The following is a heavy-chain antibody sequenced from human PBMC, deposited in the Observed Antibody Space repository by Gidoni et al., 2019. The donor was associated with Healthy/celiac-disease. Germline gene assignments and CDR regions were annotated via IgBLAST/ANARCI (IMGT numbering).Heavy chain of an antibody. J-gene: IGHJ4*02. Sequence: QVQLQQWGAGLLKPSETLSLTCAVYGGSFSGYYWSWIRQPPGKGLEWIGEINHSGSTNYNPSLKSRVTISVYTSKNQFSLKLSSVTAADTAVYYCARVGRDYVWGSYRPFDYWGQGTLVTVSS. CDR3: ARVGRDYVWGSYRPFDY. V-gene: IGHV4-34*01. CDR1: GGSFSGYY. D-gene: IGHD3-16*02. CDR2: INHSGST.